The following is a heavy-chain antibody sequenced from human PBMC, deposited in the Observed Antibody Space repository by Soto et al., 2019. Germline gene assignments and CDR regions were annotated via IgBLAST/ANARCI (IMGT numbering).Heavy chain of an antibody. CDR3: TTDQDDFWSGYSSYYNMDI. Sequence: EVQLVESGGGLVKPGGSLRLSCAASGFTFSNAWMSWVRQAPGKGLEWVGRIKSKTDGGTTDYAAPVKGRFTISRDDSKNTLYLQMNSLKTEDTAVYYCTTDQDDFWSGYSSYYNMDIWGKGTTVTVSS. CDR1: GFTFSNAW. CDR2: IKSKTDGGTT. D-gene: IGHD3-3*01. V-gene: IGHV3-15*01. J-gene: IGHJ6*03.